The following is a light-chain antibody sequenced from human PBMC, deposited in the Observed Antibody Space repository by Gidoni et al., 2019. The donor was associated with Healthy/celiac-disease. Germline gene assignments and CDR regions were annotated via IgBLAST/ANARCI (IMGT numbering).Light chain of an antibody. Sequence: SYELTQPPSVSVSPGQTASITCSGDKLGDKYACWSQQKPGQSPVLVIYQDSKRPSGIPERFSGSNSGNTATLTISGTQAMDEADYYCQAWDSSTVVFGGGTKPTVL. V-gene: IGLV3-1*01. CDR1: KLGDKY. CDR3: QAWDSSTVV. CDR2: QDS. J-gene: IGLJ2*01.